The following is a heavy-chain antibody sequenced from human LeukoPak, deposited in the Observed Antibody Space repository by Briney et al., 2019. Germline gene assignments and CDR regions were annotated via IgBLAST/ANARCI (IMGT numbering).Heavy chain of an antibody. Sequence: GGSLRLSCAASGFTLSSYWMQWVRQVPGKGLVWVSRINSDGSVTTYADSVKGRFTISRDNAKNTLYLQMNSLRAEDTAVYYCGRDYFGSVDYWGQGTLVTVSS. D-gene: IGHD2/OR15-2a*01. J-gene: IGHJ4*02. CDR1: GFTLSSYW. CDR3: GRDYFGSVDY. V-gene: IGHV3-74*01. CDR2: INSDGSVT.